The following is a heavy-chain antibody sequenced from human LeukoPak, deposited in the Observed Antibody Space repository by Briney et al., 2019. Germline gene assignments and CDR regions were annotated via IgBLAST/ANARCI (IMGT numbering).Heavy chain of an antibody. V-gene: IGHV5-51*01. J-gene: IGHJ4*02. Sequence: GGSLRLSCAASGYSFTSYWIGWVRQMPGKGLEWMGIIYPGDSDTRYSPSFQGQVTISADKSISTAYLQWSSLKASDTAMYYCARLGRSSYPNWGQGTLVTVSS. CDR2: IYPGDSDT. CDR1: GYSFTSYW. CDR3: ARLGRSSYPN. D-gene: IGHD6-6*01.